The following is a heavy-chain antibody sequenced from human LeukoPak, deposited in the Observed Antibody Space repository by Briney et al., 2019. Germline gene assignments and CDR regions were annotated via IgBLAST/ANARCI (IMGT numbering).Heavy chain of an antibody. D-gene: IGHD5-18*01. CDR3: ASSDTAKNFDY. Sequence: PSETLSLTCTVSGGSISSYYWSWIRQPPGKGLEWIGYIYYSGSINYNPSLKSRVTISVDTSKNQFSLKLSSVTAADTAVYYCASSDTAKNFDYWGQGTLVTVSS. CDR1: GGSISSYY. CDR2: IYYSGSI. J-gene: IGHJ4*02. V-gene: IGHV4-59*01.